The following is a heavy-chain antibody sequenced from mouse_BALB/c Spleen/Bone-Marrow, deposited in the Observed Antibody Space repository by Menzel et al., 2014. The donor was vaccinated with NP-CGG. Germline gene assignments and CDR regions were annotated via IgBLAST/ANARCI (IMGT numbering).Heavy chain of an antibody. CDR1: GFTFSSYA. D-gene: IGHD2-4*01. V-gene: IGHV5-9-4*01. Sequence: EVKLVESGGGLVKPGGSLKLSCAASGFTFSSYAMSWVRQSPEKGLEWVAEISSGGSYTYYPDTVTGRFTISRDNAKNNLYLEMSSLRSKDPAMYYCAREGLRRRAAMDYWGQGTSVTVSS. J-gene: IGHJ4*01. CDR2: ISSGGSYT. CDR3: AREGLRRRAAMDY.